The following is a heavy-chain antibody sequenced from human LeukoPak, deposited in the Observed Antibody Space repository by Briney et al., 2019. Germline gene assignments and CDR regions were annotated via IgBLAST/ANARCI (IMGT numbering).Heavy chain of an antibody. D-gene: IGHD6-13*01. V-gene: IGHV1-2*02. J-gene: IGHJ4*02. CDR1: GYTFTGYY. CDR2: INPNSGGT. CDR3: AREGITAAGAGY. Sequence: ASVKVSCKASGYTFTGYYMHWARQAPGQGLEWMGWINPNSGGTNYAQKFQGRVTMTRDTSISTAYMELSRLRSDDTAVYYCAREGITAAGAGYWGQGTLVTVSS.